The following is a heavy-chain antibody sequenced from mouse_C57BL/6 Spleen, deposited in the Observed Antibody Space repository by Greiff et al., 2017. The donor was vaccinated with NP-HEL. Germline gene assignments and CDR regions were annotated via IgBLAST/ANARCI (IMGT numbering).Heavy chain of an antibody. Sequence: VQLQQSGPELVKPGASVKISCKASGYSFTDYNMHWVKQSNGKSLEWIGVINPNYGTTSYNQKFKGKATLTVDQSSSTAYMQLNSLTSEDSAVYCSARWDGSSSWFAYWGQGTLVTVSA. D-gene: IGHD1-1*01. J-gene: IGHJ3*01. CDR2: INPNYGTT. CDR1: GYSFTDYN. V-gene: IGHV1-39*01. CDR3: ARWDGSSSWFAY.